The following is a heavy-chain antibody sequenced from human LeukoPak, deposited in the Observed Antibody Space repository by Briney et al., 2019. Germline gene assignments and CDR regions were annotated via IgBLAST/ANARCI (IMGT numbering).Heavy chain of an antibody. D-gene: IGHD3-10*01. CDR3: ANGESYNWFDP. J-gene: IGHJ5*02. V-gene: IGHV3-23*01. Sequence: GGSLRLSCAASGFTFSSYAMSWVRQAPGKGLEWVSAIRGSGGSTYYADSVKGRFTISRDNSKNTLYLQMNSLRAEDTAVYYCANGESYNWFDPWGQGTLVTVSS. CDR1: GFTFSSYA. CDR2: IRGSGGST.